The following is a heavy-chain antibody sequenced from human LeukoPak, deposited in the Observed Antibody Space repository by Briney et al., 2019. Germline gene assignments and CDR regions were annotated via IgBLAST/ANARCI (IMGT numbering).Heavy chain of an antibody. CDR2: INHSGST. D-gene: IGHD3-22*01. CDR1: GGSFSGYY. Sequence: SETLSLTCAVYGGSFSGYYWSWIRQPPGKGLEWIGEINHSGSTNYNPSLKSRVTMSVDTSKNQFSLKLSSVTAADTAVYYCARSYDSSGYIDYWGQGTLVTVSS. CDR3: ARSYDSSGYIDY. V-gene: IGHV4-34*01. J-gene: IGHJ4*02.